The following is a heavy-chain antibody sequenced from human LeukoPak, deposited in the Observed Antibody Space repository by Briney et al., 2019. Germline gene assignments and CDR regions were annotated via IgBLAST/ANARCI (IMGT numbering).Heavy chain of an antibody. CDR3: ASKAFGGVRGPDY. D-gene: IGHD3-16*01. J-gene: IGHJ4*02. CDR1: GGTFSSYA. V-gene: IGHV1-69*04. CDR2: IIPILGMA. Sequence: GSSVKVSCKASGGTFSSYAISWVRQAPGQGLEWMGRIIPILGMANYAQKFQGRVTITADKSTSTAYMELSSLRSEDAAVYYCASKAFGGVRGPDYWGQGTLVTVSS.